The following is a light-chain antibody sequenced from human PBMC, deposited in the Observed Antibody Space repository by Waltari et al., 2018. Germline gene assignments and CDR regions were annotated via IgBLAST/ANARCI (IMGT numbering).Light chain of an antibody. CDR2: YNSDSEK. Sequence: SSSASPGESARLTCTLPSDFNVGDFIIYWYQQRPGSPPRFLLYYNSDSEKAQGSGVPSRFSGSKDASANAGILLISGLQSEDEADYYCMFWPSNVWVFGGGTKLTVL. CDR3: MFWPSNVWV. CDR1: SDFNVGDFI. V-gene: IGLV5-37*01. J-gene: IGLJ3*02.